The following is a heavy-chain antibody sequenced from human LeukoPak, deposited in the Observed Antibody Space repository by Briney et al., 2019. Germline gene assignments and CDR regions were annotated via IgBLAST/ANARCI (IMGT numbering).Heavy chain of an antibody. D-gene: IGHD1-26*01. J-gene: IGHJ4*02. CDR3: AGGLSEAFDY. V-gene: IGHV4-59*01. CDR1: GGSISSYY. Sequence: SETLPLTCTVSGGSISSYYWSWIRQPPGKGLEWIGYIYYSGSTNYNPSLESRVTISVDTSKNQFSLKLSSVTAADTAVYYCAGGLSEAFDYWGQGTLVTVSS. CDR2: IYYSGST.